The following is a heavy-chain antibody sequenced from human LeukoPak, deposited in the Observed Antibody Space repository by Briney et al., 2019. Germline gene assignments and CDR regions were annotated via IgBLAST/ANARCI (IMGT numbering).Heavy chain of an antibody. Sequence: AAVMVSCKVSGCTLTELSMHWVRQPPGRGGEGLGGFDHEGGETIYTQKFQGRVTMTVDTSKDTAYMELSSLRSEDTAVYYCATVGYCSSTSCWYFDYWGQATLVTVSS. J-gene: IGHJ4*02. CDR1: GCTLTELS. V-gene: IGHV1-24*01. D-gene: IGHD2-2*01. CDR3: ATVGYCSSTSCWYFDY. CDR2: FDHEGGET.